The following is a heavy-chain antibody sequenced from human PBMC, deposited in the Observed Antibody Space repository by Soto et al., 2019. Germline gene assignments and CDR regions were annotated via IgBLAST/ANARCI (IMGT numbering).Heavy chain of an antibody. J-gene: IGHJ5*02. CDR2: IYYSGST. D-gene: IGHD2-15*01. V-gene: IGHV4-31*03. CDR1: GGSISSVGYY. Sequence: PSETLSLTCTVSGGSISSVGYYWTWIRQLPGKGLEWIGYIYYSGSTYYNPSLKNRVAMSVDTSKNQFSLKLSSVTAADTAVYYCARDYCSGGSCANNWFDPWGQGTLVTAPQ. CDR3: ARDYCSGGSCANNWFDP.